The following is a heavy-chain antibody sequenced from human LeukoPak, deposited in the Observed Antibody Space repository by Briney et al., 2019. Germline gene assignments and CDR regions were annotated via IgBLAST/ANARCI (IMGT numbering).Heavy chain of an antibody. CDR3: ARAGGNYVTIDY. CDR2: IIPIFGTA. Sequence: SVKVSCKASGGTFSSYAISWVRQAPGQGLEWMGGIIPIFGTANYAQKFQGRVTITTDESTSTAYMELSSLRSEDTAVYYCARAGGNYVTIDYWGQGTLVTVSS. D-gene: IGHD4-11*01. V-gene: IGHV1-69*05. J-gene: IGHJ4*02. CDR1: GGTFSSYA.